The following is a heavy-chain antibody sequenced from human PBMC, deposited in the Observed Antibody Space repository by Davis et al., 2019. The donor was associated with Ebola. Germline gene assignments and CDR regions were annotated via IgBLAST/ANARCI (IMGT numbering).Heavy chain of an antibody. Sequence: ASVKVSCKASGYTFTGYYMHWVRQAPGQGLEWMGWINPNSGGTNYAQKFQGWVTLTRDTSTSTVYMELSSLRSEDTAVYYCARANWNDWALGYWGQGTLVTVSS. J-gene: IGHJ4*02. V-gene: IGHV1-2*04. D-gene: IGHD1-1*01. CDR1: GYTFTGYY. CDR3: ARANWNDWALGY. CDR2: INPNSGGT.